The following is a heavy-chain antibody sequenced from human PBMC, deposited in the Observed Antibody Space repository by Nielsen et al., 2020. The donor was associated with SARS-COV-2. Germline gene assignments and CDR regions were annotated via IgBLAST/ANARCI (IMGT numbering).Heavy chain of an antibody. V-gene: IGHV3-23*01. CDR1: GFTFNIYA. CDR2: TSASGAST. J-gene: IGHJ3*02. CDR3: AKDDVVRGDAYDI. D-gene: IGHD3-10*01. Sequence: GESLKISCAVSGFTFNIYAMAWVRRAPGRGLEWVSGTSASGASTYYADSVKGRFSISRDNSRNTLYLQMNSLRVEDTAIYFCAKDDVVRGDAYDIWGQGTVVTVSS.